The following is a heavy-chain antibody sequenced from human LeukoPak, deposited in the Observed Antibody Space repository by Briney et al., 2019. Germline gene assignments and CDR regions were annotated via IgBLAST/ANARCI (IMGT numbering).Heavy chain of an antibody. D-gene: IGHD6-13*01. CDR3: AKGGAAAGSVVGMDV. Sequence: PGGSLRLSCAASGFTFDDYGMIWVRQAPGKGLEWVSAISGSGGSTYYADSVKGRFTISRDNSKNTLYLQMNSLRAEDTAVYYCAKGGAAAGSVVGMDVWGQGTTVTVSS. V-gene: IGHV3-23*01. CDR2: ISGSGGST. CDR1: GFTFDDYG. J-gene: IGHJ6*02.